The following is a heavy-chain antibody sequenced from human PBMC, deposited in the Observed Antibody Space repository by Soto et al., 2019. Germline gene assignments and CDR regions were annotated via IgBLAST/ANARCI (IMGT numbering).Heavy chain of an antibody. CDR2: MHANTGLT. CDR1: GSTFSTLD. D-gene: IGHD3-10*01. V-gene: IGHV1-8*01. J-gene: IGHJ4*02. Sequence: QVQLVQSGAEVKKPGASVKVSCKASGSTFSTLDLNWMRQAPGQGLDWMGWMHANTGLTGHAQKFQGRLSMTRDTSISTAYMELSSLRADDTAVYYCARYIFGQGFISWGQGTLATVSS. CDR3: ARYIFGQGFIS.